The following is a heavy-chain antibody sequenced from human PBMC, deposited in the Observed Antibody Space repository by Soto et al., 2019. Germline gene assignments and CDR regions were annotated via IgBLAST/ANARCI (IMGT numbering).Heavy chain of an antibody. V-gene: IGHV5-10-1*01. D-gene: IGHD3-10*01. J-gene: IGHJ6*02. CDR2: IDPSDSYT. CDR3: ARRQSSGRYYYYGMDV. CDR1: GYSFTSYW. Sequence: GASLKISCKGSGYSFTSYWISWVRQMPGKGLEWMGRIDPSDSYTNYSPSFQGHVTISADKSISTAYLQWSSLKASDTAMYYCARRQSSGRYYYYGMDVWGQGTTVTVSS.